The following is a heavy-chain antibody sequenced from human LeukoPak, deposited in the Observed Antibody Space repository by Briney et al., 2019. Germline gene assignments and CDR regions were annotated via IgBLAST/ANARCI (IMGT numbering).Heavy chain of an antibody. CDR3: ARTYGSGSFDY. CDR1: GFPFRSYW. J-gene: IGHJ4*02. CDR2: IKEDGTET. Sequence: PGGSLRLSCAASGFPFRSYWMSWVRQAPGRGLEWVANIKEDGTETFDVDSVKGRFTISRDTDKNSLSLQMNSLRADDTAVYYCARTYGSGSFDYWGQGALVTVSS. D-gene: IGHD3-10*01. V-gene: IGHV3-7*05.